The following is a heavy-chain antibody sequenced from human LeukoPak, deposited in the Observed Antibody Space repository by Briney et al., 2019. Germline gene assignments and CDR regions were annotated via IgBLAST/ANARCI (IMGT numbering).Heavy chain of an antibody. Sequence: PGGSLRLSCAASGFTFSSYWMSWARQAPGRGLEWVANIKQDGSEKYYVGSVKGRFTISRDNAKNSLYLQMNSLRAEDTAVYYCARDSDYDFWSPHGMDVWGQGTTVTVSS. V-gene: IGHV3-7*01. D-gene: IGHD3-3*01. J-gene: IGHJ6*02. CDR1: GFTFSSYW. CDR3: ARDSDYDFWSPHGMDV. CDR2: IKQDGSEK.